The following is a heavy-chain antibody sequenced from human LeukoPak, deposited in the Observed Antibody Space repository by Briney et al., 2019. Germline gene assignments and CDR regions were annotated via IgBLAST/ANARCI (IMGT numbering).Heavy chain of an antibody. CDR1: GFTFSSYA. J-gene: IGHJ3*02. CDR3: AKVRNCGGDCYLGAFDI. CDR2: ISGSGTYT. V-gene: IGHV3-23*01. D-gene: IGHD2-21*02. Sequence: PGGSLRLSCSTSGFTFSSYAMSWVRQAPGKGLEWVSVISGSGTYTYYADSVKGRFTISRDISKNTLYLQMNSLRAEDTAVYYCAKVRNCGGDCYLGAFDIWGPGTMVTVSS.